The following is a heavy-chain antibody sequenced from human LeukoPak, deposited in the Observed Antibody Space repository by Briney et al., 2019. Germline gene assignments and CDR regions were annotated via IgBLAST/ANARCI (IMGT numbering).Heavy chain of an antibody. CDR1: GFTFSSYS. CDR2: ISSSSSYI. Sequence: GGSLRLSCAASGFTFSSYSMNWVRQAPGKGLEWVSSISSSSSYIYYADSVKGRFTISRDNAKNSLYLQMNSLRAEDTAVYYYARVVATSREDAFDIWGQGTMVTVSS. D-gene: IGHD5-12*01. CDR3: ARVVATSREDAFDI. V-gene: IGHV3-21*01. J-gene: IGHJ3*02.